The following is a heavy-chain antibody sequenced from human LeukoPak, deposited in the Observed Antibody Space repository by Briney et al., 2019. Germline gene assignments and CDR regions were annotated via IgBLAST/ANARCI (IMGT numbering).Heavy chain of an antibody. CDR2: IYHSGAT. CDR1: SVSFSGYS. V-gene: IGHV4-34*01. Sequence: PSETLSLTCAVSSVSFSGYSWGWIRQPPGKELEWIGSIYHSGATYYRPSLESGATISVDTSKNELTLKLSSVTAADTAVYYCASTYWGYYYYMDVWGKGTTVTISS. J-gene: IGHJ6*03. D-gene: IGHD3-16*01. CDR3: ASTYWGYYYYMDV.